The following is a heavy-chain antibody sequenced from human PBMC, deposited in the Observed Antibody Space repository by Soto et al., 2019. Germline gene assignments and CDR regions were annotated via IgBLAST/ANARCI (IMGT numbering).Heavy chain of an antibody. Sequence: PGGSLRLSCAASGFTVSSNYMTWVLQAPWKGLEWVSVIYSDGSTYYADSVKGRFTISRDNSKNTLYLQMNSLRAEDTAVYYCATVGEYSHFWSGLGAFDPWGQGTLVTVSS. D-gene: IGHD3-3*01. V-gene: IGHV3-66*01. CDR1: GFTVSSNY. CDR2: IYSDGST. J-gene: IGHJ5*02. CDR3: ATVGEYSHFWSGLGAFDP.